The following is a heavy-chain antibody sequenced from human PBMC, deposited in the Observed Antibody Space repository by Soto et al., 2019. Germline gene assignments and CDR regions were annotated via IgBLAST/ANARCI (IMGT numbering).Heavy chain of an antibody. D-gene: IGHD6-6*01. Sequence: PGGSLRLSCAASVFTFSSYDMHWVRQATGKGLEWVSAIGTAGDTYYPGSVKGRFTISRENAKNSLYLQMNSLRAEDTAVYYCARDQGGSSSGYYYYGMDVWGQGTTVTVSS. V-gene: IGHV3-13*01. CDR3: ARDQGGSSSGYYYYGMDV. CDR2: IGTAGDT. J-gene: IGHJ6*02. CDR1: VFTFSSYD.